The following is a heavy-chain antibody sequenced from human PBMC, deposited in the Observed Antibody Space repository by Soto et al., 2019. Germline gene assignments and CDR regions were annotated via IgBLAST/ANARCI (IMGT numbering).Heavy chain of an antibody. J-gene: IGHJ5*02. CDR1: GYTFTSYG. CDR2: IYYTGNT. V-gene: IGHV4-59*01. D-gene: IGHD2-15*01. CDR3: AKVVGKNWFDP. Sequence: SCKASGYTFTSYGISWIRQSPGKGLEWIGYIYYTGNTYYNPSFKSRVTISVDTSKNQFSLNLSSVTAADTAVYYCAKVVGKNWFDPWGQGTLVTVSS.